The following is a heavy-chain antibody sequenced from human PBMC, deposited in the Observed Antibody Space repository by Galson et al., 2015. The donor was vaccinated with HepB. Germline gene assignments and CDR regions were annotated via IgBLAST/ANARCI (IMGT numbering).Heavy chain of an antibody. J-gene: IGHJ6*02. CDR1: GFTVSSNY. D-gene: IGHD3-10*01. Sequence: SLRLSCAASGFTVSSNYMSWVRQAPGKGLEWVSVIYSGGSTYYADSVKGRFTISRDNSKNTLYLQMNSLRAEDTAVYYCARDGGSGSYYRTTPYYYYGMDVWGQGTTVTVSS. CDR2: IYSGGST. V-gene: IGHV3-66*02. CDR3: ARDGGSGSYYRTTPYYYYGMDV.